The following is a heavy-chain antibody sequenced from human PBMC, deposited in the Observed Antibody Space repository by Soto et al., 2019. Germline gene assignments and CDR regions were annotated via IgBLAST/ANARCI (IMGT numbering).Heavy chain of an antibody. V-gene: IGHV1-3*01. CDR2: ISGADGNT. D-gene: IGHD4-17*01. CDR1: VYIFTNYA. Sequence: ASVKVSCKASVYIFTNYAIHWVRQAPGQRLEWMGWISGADGNTRYSPKFQGRLTISTDTSASTAYMELSSLRSEDTAVFYCARDRTTSSTRRFDYWGQGTLVTVSS. J-gene: IGHJ4*02. CDR3: ARDRTTSSTRRFDY.